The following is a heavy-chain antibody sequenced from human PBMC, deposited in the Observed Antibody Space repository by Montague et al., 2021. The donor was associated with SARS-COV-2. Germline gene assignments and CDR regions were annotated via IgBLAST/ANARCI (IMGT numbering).Heavy chain of an antibody. D-gene: IGHD2-15*01. CDR3: ARLRDGVVPSPILGVGPYYSYYCMDV. CDR1: GTSFSDYY. J-gene: IGHJ6*03. CDR2: TNHGGST. Sequence: SETLSLTCAVHGTSFSDYYWNWIRQPPGKRLEWIGETNHGGSTKYSPSLKSRLTISADTSKNQFSLKLTSVAAADTAVYYCARLRDGVVPSPILGVGPYYSYYCMDVWGRGTTVTVSS. V-gene: IGHV4-34*01.